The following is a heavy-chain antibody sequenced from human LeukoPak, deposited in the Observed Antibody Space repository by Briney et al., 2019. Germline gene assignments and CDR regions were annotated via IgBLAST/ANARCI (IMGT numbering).Heavy chain of an antibody. CDR2: INPNNGGT. Sequence: ASVKASCKASGYTFNVHYIHWVRQAPGQGLEWMGWINPNNGGTKYAQKFQDRVTMTRDTSISTVYMDVSRLRSDDTAVYYCARVYMGPDYWGQGTLVTVSS. D-gene: IGHD3-10*01. CDR3: ARVYMGPDY. V-gene: IGHV1-2*02. J-gene: IGHJ4*02. CDR1: GYTFNVHY.